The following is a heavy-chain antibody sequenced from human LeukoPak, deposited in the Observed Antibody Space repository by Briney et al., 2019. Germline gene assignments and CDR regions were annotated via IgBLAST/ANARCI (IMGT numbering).Heavy chain of an antibody. CDR2: MKSKPEGGTT. V-gene: IGHV3-15*01. CDR3: TTGNP. CDR1: GFTFVNAS. J-gene: IGHJ5*02. Sequence: GGSLRLSCLTSGFTFVNASMSWVRQAPGKGLEWVGLMKSKPEGGTTFYAAPVKDRLSISRDDSRNTLYLQMNSLTIGDTGVYYCTTGNPWGQGTLVTVSS.